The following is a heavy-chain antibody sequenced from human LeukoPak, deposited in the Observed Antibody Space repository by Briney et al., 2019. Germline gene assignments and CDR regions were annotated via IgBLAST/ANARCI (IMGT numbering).Heavy chain of an antibody. D-gene: IGHD4-23*01. Sequence: SETLSLTCTVSGDSISDYYWSWIRQPPGKGLEWIGYIHNSGSTKYTPSPKSRVSISVDTSKKQFSLKLSSVTAADTAVYYCARDLMSHTVGYFDYWGQGTLVTVSS. CDR3: ARDLMSHTVGYFDY. V-gene: IGHV4-59*01. CDR2: IHNSGST. CDR1: GDSISDYY. J-gene: IGHJ4*02.